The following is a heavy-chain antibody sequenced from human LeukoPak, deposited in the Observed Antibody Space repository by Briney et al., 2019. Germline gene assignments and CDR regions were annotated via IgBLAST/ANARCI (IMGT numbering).Heavy chain of an antibody. D-gene: IGHD6-19*01. CDR3: TRLWLLNLDK. V-gene: IGHV4-4*02. CDR2: MYHSGST. J-gene: IGHJ4*02. CDR1: GGSISSDNW. Sequence: PSETLSLTCAVSGGSISSDNWWSWVRQPPGKGLEWIGDMYHSGSTKYNPSLKSRVTISVDKSKNQFSLKLSSVTAADTAVYYCTRLWLLNLDKRGQGTLVTVSS.